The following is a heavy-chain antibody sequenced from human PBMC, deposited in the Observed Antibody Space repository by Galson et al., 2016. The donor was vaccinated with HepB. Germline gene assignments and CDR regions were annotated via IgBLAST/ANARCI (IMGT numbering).Heavy chain of an antibody. V-gene: IGHV4-39*01. CDR2: IDDSGHT. Sequence: ETLSLTCSVSGASVTSSTYNWGWVRQPPGKGLEWIGTIDDSGHTYYTPSLKSRITVSVDMSKKQFSLNLTSVTAADTAVYYCARLLLVVNSDVFDIWGQGTLVTVSS. CDR1: GASVTSSTYN. CDR3: ARLLLVVNSDVFDI. D-gene: IGHD3-22*01. J-gene: IGHJ3*02.